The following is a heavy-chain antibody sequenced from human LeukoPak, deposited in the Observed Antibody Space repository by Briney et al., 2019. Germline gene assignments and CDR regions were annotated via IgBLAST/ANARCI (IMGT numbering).Heavy chain of an antibody. CDR1: GFTFSRSA. Sequence: GGSVKLSCAASGFTFSRSAIHWVRQASGEGLEWVGRIRSKANSYATAYAASVKGRFTISRDDSKNTAYLQMDSLKTEDTAVYYCTRHYGDPYFDYWGQGTLDTVSS. CDR3: TRHYGDPYFDY. D-gene: IGHD4-17*01. V-gene: IGHV3-73*01. CDR2: IRSKANSYAT. J-gene: IGHJ4*02.